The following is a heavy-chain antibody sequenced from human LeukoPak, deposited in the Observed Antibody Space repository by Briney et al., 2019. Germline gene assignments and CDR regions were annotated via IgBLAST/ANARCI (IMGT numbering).Heavy chain of an antibody. V-gene: IGHV1-2*04. CDR2: INPNSGGT. D-gene: IGHD5-12*01. CDR1: GYTFTGYY. J-gene: IGHJ4*02. CDR3: ARAHSKGIVATLDY. Sequence: ASVKVSCKASGYTFTGYYMHWVRQAPGQGLEWMGWINPNSGGTNYAQKFQGWVTMTRDTSISTAYMELSRLRSDDTAVYYCARAHSKGIVATLDYWGQGTLVTVSS.